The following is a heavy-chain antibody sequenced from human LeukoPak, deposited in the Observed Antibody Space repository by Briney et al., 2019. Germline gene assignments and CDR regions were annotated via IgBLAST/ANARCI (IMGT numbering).Heavy chain of an antibody. Sequence: PGGSLRLSCAASGFTFSNAWMSWIRQAPGKGLEWVGRIKSKTDGGTTDYAAPVKGRFTISRDDSKNTLYLQMNSLKTEDTAVYYCTTDAEVEAAVNTPVDYWGQGTLVTVSS. CDR2: IKSKTDGGTT. D-gene: IGHD6-13*01. CDR1: GFTFSNAW. V-gene: IGHV3-15*01. CDR3: TTDAEVEAAVNTPVDY. J-gene: IGHJ4*02.